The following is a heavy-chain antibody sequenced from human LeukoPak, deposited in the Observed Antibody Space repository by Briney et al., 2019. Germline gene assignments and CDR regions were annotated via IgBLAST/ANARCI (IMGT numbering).Heavy chain of an antibody. D-gene: IGHD6-13*01. V-gene: IGHV4-34*01. CDR1: GGTFSGYY. CDR2: INRSGTT. J-gene: IGHJ6*03. Sequence: SETLSLTCAVYGGTFSGYYWSWIRQPPGKGLEWIGEINRSGTTNYNASLKSRVSISIDTSKNQFSLKARSVTAADTGVYYCGSSRGYSSSLWYYYMDVWGKGTTVTVSS. CDR3: GSSRGYSSSLWYYYMDV.